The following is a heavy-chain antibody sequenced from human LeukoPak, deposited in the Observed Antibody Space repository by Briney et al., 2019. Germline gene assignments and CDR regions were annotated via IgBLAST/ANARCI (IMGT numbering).Heavy chain of an antibody. V-gene: IGHV3-48*02. CDR1: GFTFSSYS. J-gene: IGHJ4*02. Sequence: GGSLRLSCAASGFTFSSYSMNWVRQAPGKGLEWLSYIGSSGSPIYYADSVKGRFTISRDNANNLLYLQMNKLTDEDTAVYYCARCMTSYYYEQWGQGTLVTVSS. CDR3: ARCMTSYYYEQ. CDR2: IGSSGSPI. D-gene: IGHD3-9*01.